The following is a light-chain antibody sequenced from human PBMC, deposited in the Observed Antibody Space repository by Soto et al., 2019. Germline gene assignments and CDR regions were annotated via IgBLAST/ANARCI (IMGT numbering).Light chain of an antibody. CDR3: QQYFEWPPMT. CDR1: ETVATN. V-gene: IGKV3-15*01. Sequence: EVLMTQSSATLSLSPGERATLSCWASETVATNLAWYQQKPGQAPRLLISGASTRAAGISDRFRGSGSGTEFTLTISSLRSEDSAIYYCQQYFEWPPMTFGQGTKVEI. J-gene: IGKJ1*01. CDR2: GAS.